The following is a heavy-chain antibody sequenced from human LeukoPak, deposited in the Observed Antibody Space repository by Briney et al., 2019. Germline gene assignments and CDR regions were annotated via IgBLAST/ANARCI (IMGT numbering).Heavy chain of an antibody. V-gene: IGHV3-9*01. D-gene: IGHD3-22*01. CDR2: ISWNSGSI. Sequence: PGGSLRLSCAASGFTFDDYAMHWVRHPPGKGLEWVSGISWNSGSIDYADSVKGRFIISRDNPKNSLYLQMNSLRAEDTALYYCAKATGDYYDSSGYYYLGNFQHWGQGTLITVSS. J-gene: IGHJ1*01. CDR1: GFTFDDYA. CDR3: AKATGDYYDSSGYYYLGNFQH.